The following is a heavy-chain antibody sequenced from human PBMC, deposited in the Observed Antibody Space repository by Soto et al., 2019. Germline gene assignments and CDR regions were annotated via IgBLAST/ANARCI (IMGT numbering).Heavy chain of an antibody. CDR1: GGTFSSYA. CDR3: ARVNYCTNGVCYTPHWYFDL. D-gene: IGHD2-8*01. Sequence: SVKVSCKASGGTFSSYAISWVRQAPGQGLEWMGGIIPIFGTANYAQRFQGRVTITADESTSTAYMELSSPRSEDTAVYYCARVNYCTNGVCYTPHWYFDLWGRGTLVTVSS. CDR2: IIPIFGTA. V-gene: IGHV1-69*13. J-gene: IGHJ2*01.